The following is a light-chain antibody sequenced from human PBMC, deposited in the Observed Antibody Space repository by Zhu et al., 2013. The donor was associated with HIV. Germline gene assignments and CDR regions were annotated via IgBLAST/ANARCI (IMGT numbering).Light chain of an antibody. CDR2: ATS. V-gene: IGKV3D-15*01. J-gene: IGKJ3*01. CDR1: QSVRSIY. CDR3: QQYNNWPL. Sequence: EIVLTQSPGTLSLSPGEGATLSCRASQSVRSIYLAWYQQKPGQAPRLLIYATSTRATGIPDRFSGSGSGTEFTLTISSLQSEDFAVYYCQQYNNWPLFGPGTKVDIK.